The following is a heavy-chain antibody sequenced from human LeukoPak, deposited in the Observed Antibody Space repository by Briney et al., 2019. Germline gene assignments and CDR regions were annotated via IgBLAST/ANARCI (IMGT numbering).Heavy chain of an antibody. Sequence: GASVKVSCKASGYTFTSYDINWVRQATGQGLEWMGWMNPNVGNTGCAQKFQGRVTMTRNTSISTAYMELSSLTSEDTAVYYCARADPSGYDDFDYWGQGTLVTVSS. D-gene: IGHD5-12*01. CDR1: GYTFTSYD. V-gene: IGHV1-8*01. CDR2: MNPNVGNT. CDR3: ARADPSGYDDFDY. J-gene: IGHJ4*02.